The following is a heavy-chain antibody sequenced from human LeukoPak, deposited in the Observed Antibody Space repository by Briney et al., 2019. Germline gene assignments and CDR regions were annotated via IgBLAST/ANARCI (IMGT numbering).Heavy chain of an antibody. Sequence: SEPLSLTCTVSGGSISSYYWSWIRQPPRKGLERIGYIHYIGSTNYNPSLQSRVTISVATSKTQFSLKLISVTAADTAVYYCARDSPYSSSWYNYYYYGMGVWGPGTTVTVAS. CDR1: GGSISSYY. J-gene: IGHJ6*02. V-gene: IGHV4-59*01. D-gene: IGHD6-13*01. CDR3: ARDSPYSSSWYNYYYYGMGV. CDR2: IHYIGST.